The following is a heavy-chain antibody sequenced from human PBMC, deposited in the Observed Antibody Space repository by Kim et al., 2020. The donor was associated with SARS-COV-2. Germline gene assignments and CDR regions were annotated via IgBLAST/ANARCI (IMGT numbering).Heavy chain of an antibody. V-gene: IGHV3-23*01. Sequence: GGSLRLSCAASGFSFSGYAMTWIRQAPGKGLEWVSYISSRGVRPSYADSIKGRFTISRDNAKTTVFLQMTSLRAEDTAIYYCAKASCQWPTIITIEYWGQGTLVTVSS. CDR3: AKASCQWPTIITIEY. J-gene: IGHJ4*02. CDR2: ISSRGVRP. CDR1: GFSFSGYA. D-gene: IGHD6-19*01.